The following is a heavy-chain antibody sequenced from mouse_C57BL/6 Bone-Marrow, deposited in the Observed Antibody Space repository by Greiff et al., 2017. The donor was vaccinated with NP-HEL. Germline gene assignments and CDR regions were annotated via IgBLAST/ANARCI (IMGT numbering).Heavy chain of an antibody. CDR3: ASGYYRYWYFDV. V-gene: IGHV1-64*01. CDR1: GYTFTSYW. CDR2: IHPNSGST. J-gene: IGHJ1*03. Sequence: QVQLQQPGAELVKPGASVKLSCKASGYTFTSYWMHWVKQRPGQGLEWIGMIHPNSGSTNYNEKFKSKATLTVDKSSSTAYMQLSSLTSEDSAVYYGASGYYRYWYFDVWGTGTTVTVSS. D-gene: IGHD2-3*01.